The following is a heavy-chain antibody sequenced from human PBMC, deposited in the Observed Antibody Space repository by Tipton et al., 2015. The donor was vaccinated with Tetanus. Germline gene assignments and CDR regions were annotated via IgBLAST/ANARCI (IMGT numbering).Heavy chain of an antibody. Sequence: GLVKPSQTLSLTCAISGDRVSSTTDAWNWITQSPSRGLEWLGRTYYRSKWYNEHALSVKSQKSINPDTCKNQFFLQLKSVTPEDAVMYYCVRDSSLSLGAIDIWGRGTMVTVSS. J-gene: IGHJ3*02. V-gene: IGHV6-1*01. CDR2: TYYRSKWYN. CDR1: GDRVSSTTDA. CDR3: VRDSSLSLGAIDI. D-gene: IGHD3-16*01.